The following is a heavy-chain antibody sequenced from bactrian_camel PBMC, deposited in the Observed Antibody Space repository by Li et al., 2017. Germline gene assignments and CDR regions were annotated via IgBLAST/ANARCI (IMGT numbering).Heavy chain of an antibody. CDR2: MFSDRSP. D-gene: IGHD5*01. J-gene: IGHJ4*01. CDR1: GRPYSRYC. Sequence: HVQLVESGGGSVQAGGSLRLSCAASGRPYSRYCLAWLRQAPGKEREAVAGMFSDRSPTYALSVKGRFTISRDNAKNTLHLQLNSLKTEDTAMYYCVKYYGWGTPNPVSQGTQVTVS. V-gene: IGHV3S57*01.